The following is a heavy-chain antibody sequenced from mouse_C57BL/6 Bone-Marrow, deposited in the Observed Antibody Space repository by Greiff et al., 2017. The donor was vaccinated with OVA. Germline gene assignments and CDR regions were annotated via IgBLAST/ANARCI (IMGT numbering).Heavy chain of an antibody. CDR1: GFSLTSYG. Sequence: VQLQQSGPGLVQPSQSLSITCTVSGFSLTSYGVHWVRQSPGKGLEWLGVIWRGGSTDYNAAFMSRLSITKDNSKSQVFFKMNSLQADDTAIYYCAKNHYGSSRYFDVWGTGTTVTVSS. D-gene: IGHD1-1*01. J-gene: IGHJ1*03. CDR2: IWRGGST. V-gene: IGHV2-5*01. CDR3: AKNHYGSSRYFDV.